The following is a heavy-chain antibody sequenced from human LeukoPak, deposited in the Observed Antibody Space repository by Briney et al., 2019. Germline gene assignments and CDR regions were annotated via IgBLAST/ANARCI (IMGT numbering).Heavy chain of an antibody. Sequence: PSETLSLTCTVSGGSISSGSYYWGWIRQPPGKGLEWIGSIYYSGSTYYNPSLKSRVTISVDTSKNQFSLKLSSVTAADTAVYYCAGEVAIRRAQKDYWGQGTLVTVSS. CDR1: GGSISSGSYY. V-gene: IGHV4-39*07. CDR3: AGEVAIRRAQKDY. CDR2: IYYSGST. J-gene: IGHJ4*02. D-gene: IGHD2-2*02.